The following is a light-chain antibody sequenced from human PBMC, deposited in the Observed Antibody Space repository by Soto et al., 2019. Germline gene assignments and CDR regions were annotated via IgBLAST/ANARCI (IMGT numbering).Light chain of an antibody. J-gene: IGKJ2*01. V-gene: IGKV4-1*01. CDR1: QSVLYSSNNKNY. Sequence: DIVMTQSPDSLAVSLGERATINCKSSQSVLYSSNNKNYLAWYQQKPGQPPKLLIYWASTRESGVPDRFSGSGSGTDFTLTIGSLQAEDVEVYYCQQYYSTPPWTFGQGTKLEIK. CDR3: QQYYSTPPWT. CDR2: WAS.